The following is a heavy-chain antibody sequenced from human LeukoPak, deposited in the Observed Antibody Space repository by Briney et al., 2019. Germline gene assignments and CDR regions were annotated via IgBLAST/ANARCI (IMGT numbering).Heavy chain of an antibody. CDR2: IYSGGST. V-gene: IGHV3-66*01. Sequence: GGSLRLSCAASGFTVSSNYMSWVRQAPGKGLEWVSVIYSGGSTYYADSVKGRFTISRDNSKNTLYLQMNSLRAEDTAVYYCARGSVLLWFGDPMASQYFQHWGQGTLVTVSS. J-gene: IGHJ1*01. CDR3: ARGSVLLWFGDPMASQYFQH. CDR1: GFTVSSNY. D-gene: IGHD3-10*01.